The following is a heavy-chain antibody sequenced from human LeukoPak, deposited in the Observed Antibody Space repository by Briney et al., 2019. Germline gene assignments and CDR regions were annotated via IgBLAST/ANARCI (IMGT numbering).Heavy chain of an antibody. V-gene: IGHV3-7*03. J-gene: IGHJ3*02. CDR3: AKAGRPAKTFDAFDI. D-gene: IGHD2-2*01. Sequence: PGGSLRLSCAASGFTFSSYWMSWVRQAPGKGLEWVANIKQDGGEKYYVESVKGRFTLSRDNTKNTLYLQMNSLRAEDTAVYYCAKAGRPAKTFDAFDIWGQGTMVTVSS. CDR2: IKQDGGEK. CDR1: GFTFSSYW.